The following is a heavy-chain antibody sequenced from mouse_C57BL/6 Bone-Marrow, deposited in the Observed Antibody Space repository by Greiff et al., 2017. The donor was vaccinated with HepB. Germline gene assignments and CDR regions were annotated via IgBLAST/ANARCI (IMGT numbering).Heavy chain of an antibody. CDR2: GKGLGWIG. V-gene: IGHV1-87*01. CDR1: YTFFRRVH. J-gene: IGHJ3*01. CDR3: SEDSAVYYGAFHHYYGFAY. Sequence: QVQLKESGPELARPWASVTISCQASYTFFRRVHFAIMDTNYWMQWVKQRPGKGLGWIGAIYPGNGGNSYNQKFKGKDTLTADKSSSTAYMQRSTLTSEDSAVYYGAFHHYYGFAYWGQGTLVTVSA. D-gene: IGHD1-2*01.